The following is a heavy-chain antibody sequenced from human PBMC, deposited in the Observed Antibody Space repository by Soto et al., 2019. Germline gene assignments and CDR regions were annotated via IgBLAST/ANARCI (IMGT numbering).Heavy chain of an antibody. CDR3: AREGYEGYYFDY. Sequence: QVQLVESGGGVVQPGRSLRLSCAASGFTFSSYGMHWVRQAPGKGLEWVAVIWYDGSNKYYADSVKGRFTISRDNSKNKLHLQLNSRRAEDTAVYYCAREGYEGYYFDYWGQGTLVTVSS. CDR2: IWYDGSNK. D-gene: IGHD2-2*01. CDR1: GFTFSSYG. J-gene: IGHJ4*02. V-gene: IGHV3-33*01.